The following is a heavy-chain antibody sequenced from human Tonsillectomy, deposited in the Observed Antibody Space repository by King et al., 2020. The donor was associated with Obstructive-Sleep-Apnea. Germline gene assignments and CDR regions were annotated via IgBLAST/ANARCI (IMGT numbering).Heavy chain of an antibody. D-gene: IGHD5-12*01. CDR2: INHSGST. CDR1: GGSFSGYY. CDR3: YSGYLYYYGMDV. J-gene: IGHJ6*02. Sequence: VQLQQWGAGLLKPSETLSLTCAVYGGSFSGYYWSWIRQPPGKGLEWIGEINHSGSTNYNPSLKSRVIISVDTSKNQFSLKLSSVTAADTAVYYCYSGYLYYYGMDVWGQGTTVTVSS. V-gene: IGHV4-34*01.